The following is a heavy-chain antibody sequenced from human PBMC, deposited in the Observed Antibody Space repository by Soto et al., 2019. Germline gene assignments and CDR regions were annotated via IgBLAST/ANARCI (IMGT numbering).Heavy chain of an antibody. CDR3: ARLAYSRRGAQFFVY. CDR1: GDSISSGGYH. CDR2: IYYSGAT. D-gene: IGHD4-4*01. V-gene: IGHV4-31*01. J-gene: IGHJ4*02. Sequence: VQLQESGPGLVEPSQTLSLTCNVSGDSISSGGYHWSWIRQHPGKGLEWIVYIYYSGATYYNPSLKSLVAISVHASKQQFSLNLSSATSADTAVYYCARLAYSRRGAQFFVYWGQGVLVTVSS.